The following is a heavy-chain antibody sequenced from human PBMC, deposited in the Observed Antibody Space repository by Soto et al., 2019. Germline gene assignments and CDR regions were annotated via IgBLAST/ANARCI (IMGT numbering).Heavy chain of an antibody. D-gene: IGHD3-22*01. CDR1: GFTFSSYS. V-gene: IGHV3-48*01. CDR3: ARDSDDSSGYYLLGVYEFDY. J-gene: IGHJ4*02. CDR2: ISSSSSTI. Sequence: EVQLVESGGGLVQPGGSLRLSCAASGFTFSSYSMNWVRQAPGKGLEWVSYISSSSSTIYYADSVKGRFTISRDNAKNSLYLQMNSLRAEDTAVYYCARDSDDSSGYYLLGVYEFDYWGQGTLVTVSS.